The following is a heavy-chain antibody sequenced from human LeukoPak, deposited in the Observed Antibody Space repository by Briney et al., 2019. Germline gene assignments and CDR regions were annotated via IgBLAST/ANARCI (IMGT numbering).Heavy chain of an antibody. CDR3: SRVDVAATIFFDY. CDR2: VYSSGKT. CDR1: GASVNSGRFY. D-gene: IGHD5-24*01. V-gene: IGHV4-61*01. J-gene: IGHJ4*02. Sequence: SETLSLTCSVSGASVNSGRFYWSWIRQPPGKGLEWLGFVYSSGKTDYNPSLKSRLTMSTDASQNQFSLTLTSVTGADTAIYYCSRVDVAATIFFDYWGQGALVTVSA.